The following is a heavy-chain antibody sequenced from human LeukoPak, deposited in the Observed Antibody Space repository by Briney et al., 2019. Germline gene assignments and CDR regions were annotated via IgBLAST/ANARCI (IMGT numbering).Heavy chain of an antibody. Sequence: GGSLRLYCTASEFTVSRNYMLWVRRAPGKGLEWVSLIFSNGDTHYADSVKGRFTISRDTSKNTVSLQMNSLRVEDTAMYYCTRDQMNYWGQGTLVTVSS. CDR1: EFTVSRNY. D-gene: IGHD5-24*01. J-gene: IGHJ4*02. CDR3: TRDQMNY. V-gene: IGHV3-53*01. CDR2: IFSNGDT.